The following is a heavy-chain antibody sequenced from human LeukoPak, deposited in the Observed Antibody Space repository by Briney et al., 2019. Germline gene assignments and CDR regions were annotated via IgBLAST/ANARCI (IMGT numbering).Heavy chain of an antibody. Sequence: ASVKVSCKASGYTFTGYYMHWVRQAPGQGLEWMGWINPNSGGTNYAQKFQGRVTMTRDTSVSTAYMELSRLRSDDTAVYYCASLTTLSYGMDVWGQGTTVTVSS. D-gene: IGHD4/OR15-4a*01. CDR2: INPNSGGT. V-gene: IGHV1-2*02. J-gene: IGHJ6*02. CDR1: GYTFTGYY. CDR3: ASLTTLSYGMDV.